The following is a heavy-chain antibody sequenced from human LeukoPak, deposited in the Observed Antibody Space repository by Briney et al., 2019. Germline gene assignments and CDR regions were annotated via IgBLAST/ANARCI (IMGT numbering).Heavy chain of an antibody. Sequence: SETLSLTCTVSGGSISSYYWSWIRQPPGKGLEWIGYIYYSGSTNYNPSLKNRVTISVDTSKNQFSLKLSSVTAADTAVYYCARGVGATTTADWFDPWGQGTLVTVSS. CDR3: ARGVGATTTADWFDP. D-gene: IGHD1-26*01. CDR1: GGSISSYY. J-gene: IGHJ5*02. CDR2: IYYSGST. V-gene: IGHV4-59*01.